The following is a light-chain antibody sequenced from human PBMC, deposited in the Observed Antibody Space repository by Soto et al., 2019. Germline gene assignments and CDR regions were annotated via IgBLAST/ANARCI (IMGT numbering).Light chain of an antibody. CDR2: DAS. CDR3: QQYTKWRT. Sequence: EIVLTQSPATLSLSPGERATLSCRAGQSVSSYLSWYQQKPGQPPRLLIYDASTRATGIPARITGSGSGTEFTLTISSLQSEDFAVYYCQQYTKWRTFGQGTKVDIK. V-gene: IGKV3-15*01. CDR1: QSVSSY. J-gene: IGKJ1*01.